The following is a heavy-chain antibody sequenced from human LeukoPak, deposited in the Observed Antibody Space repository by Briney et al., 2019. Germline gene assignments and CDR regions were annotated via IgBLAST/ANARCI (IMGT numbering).Heavy chain of an antibody. J-gene: IGHJ5*02. CDR1: GGSISSSSYY. CDR2: IYYSGST. CDR3: ARRSGGYSSSYDP. Sequence: SETLSLTCTVSGGSISSSSYYWGWIRQPPGKGLEWIGTIYYSGSTYYNPSLKSRVTISVDTSKNQFSLKLSSVTAADTAVYYCARRSGGYSSSYDPFGQGTLVTVSS. D-gene: IGHD6-13*01. V-gene: IGHV4-39*01.